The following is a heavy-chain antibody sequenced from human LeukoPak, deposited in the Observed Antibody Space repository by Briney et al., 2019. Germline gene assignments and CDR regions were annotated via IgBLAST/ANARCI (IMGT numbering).Heavy chain of an antibody. V-gene: IGHV3-11*01. CDR2: ISSSGSTI. CDR1: GFTFSDYY. CDR3: ARDGSDNYYYYYGMDV. Sequence: GGSLRLSCAASGFTFSDYYMSWIRQAPGKGLEWVSYISSSGSTIYYADSVKGRFTISRDNAKNSLYLQMNSLRAEDTAVYYCARDGSDNYYYYYGMDVWGQGTTVTVSS. J-gene: IGHJ6*02. D-gene: IGHD2-21*01.